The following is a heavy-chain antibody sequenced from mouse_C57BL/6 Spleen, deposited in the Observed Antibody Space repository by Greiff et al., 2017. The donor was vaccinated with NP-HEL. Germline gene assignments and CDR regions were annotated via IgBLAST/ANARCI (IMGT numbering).Heavy chain of an antibody. CDR3: ARKITTVVEAMDY. V-gene: IGHV1-42*01. Sequence: EVQLQESGPELVKPGASVKISCKASGYSFTGYYMNWVKQSPEKSLEWIGEINPSTGGTTYNQKFKAKATLTVDKSSSTAYMQLKSLTSEDSAVYYCARKITTVVEAMDYWGQGTSVTVSS. J-gene: IGHJ4*01. CDR1: GYSFTGYY. CDR2: INPSTGGT. D-gene: IGHD1-1*01.